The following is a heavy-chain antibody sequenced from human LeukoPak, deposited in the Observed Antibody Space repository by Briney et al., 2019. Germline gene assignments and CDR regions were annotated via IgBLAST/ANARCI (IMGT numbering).Heavy chain of an antibody. Sequence: GGSLRLSCEASGFTFNDYTMNWVRQAPGKGLEGVSSISSDGTYIKYADPVKGRFSISRDNTKNSLFLEMRSLRVEDTAMYFCARDYYDSSASTTFDYWGKGNLVTVSS. D-gene: IGHD3-22*01. CDR1: GFTFNDYT. CDR2: ISSDGTYI. V-gene: IGHV3-21*01. J-gene: IGHJ4*02. CDR3: ARDYYDSSASTTFDY.